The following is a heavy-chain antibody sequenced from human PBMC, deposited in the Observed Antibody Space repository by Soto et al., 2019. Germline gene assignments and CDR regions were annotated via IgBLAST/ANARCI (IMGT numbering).Heavy chain of an antibody. Sequence: PSETLSLTCAVYGGSFSGYYWSWIRQPPGKGLEWIREINHSGSTNYNPSLKSRVTISVDTSKNQFSLKLSSVTAADTAVYYCARGIRYQLLYYYYGMDVWGQGTTVTVSS. D-gene: IGHD2-2*01. V-gene: IGHV4-34*01. CDR2: INHSGST. CDR3: ARGIRYQLLYYYYGMDV. CDR1: GGSFSGYY. J-gene: IGHJ6*02.